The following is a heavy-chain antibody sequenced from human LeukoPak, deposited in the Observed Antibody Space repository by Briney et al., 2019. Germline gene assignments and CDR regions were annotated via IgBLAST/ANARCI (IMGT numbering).Heavy chain of an antibody. V-gene: IGHV7-4-1*02. CDR2: IKTITGNP. D-gene: IGHD3-9*01. Sequence: ASVKVSCKASGYTFTSYALNWVRQAPGQGLEWMGWIKTITGNPTYAQGFTGRFVFSLDTSVSTASLQISSLKAEDTAVYYCARELRYFDWLYSNWGQGTLVSVSS. CDR1: GYTFTSYA. J-gene: IGHJ4*02. CDR3: ARELRYFDWLYSN.